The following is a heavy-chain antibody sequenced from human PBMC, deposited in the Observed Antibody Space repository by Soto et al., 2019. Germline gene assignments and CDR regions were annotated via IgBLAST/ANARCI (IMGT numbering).Heavy chain of an antibody. CDR1: GFSLTPCW. CDR2: INEDGSKR. D-gene: IGHD2-15*01. J-gene: IGHJ4*02. CDR3: TRWDGRCSGGSCFFDS. V-gene: IGHV3-7*01. Sequence: EVQLVESGGGLVQSGGSLRLSCLASGFSLTPCWMSWVRQTPGKGLEWVAKINEDGSKRDYMESVEGRFTISRDNAKNSVSLQMDSLRVDDTAMYYCTRWDGRCSGGSCFFDSWGQGTLVTVSS.